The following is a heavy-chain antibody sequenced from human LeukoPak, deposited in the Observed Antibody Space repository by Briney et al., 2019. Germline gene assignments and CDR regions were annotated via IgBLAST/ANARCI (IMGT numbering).Heavy chain of an antibody. Sequence: GGSLRLSCAAYGFTFSGYAMSWVRQAPGKGLEWVSAISGSGGSTYYADSVKGRFTISRDNSKNTLYLQMNSLRAEDTAVYYCAKGSTTFGGVIVQPFDYWGQGTLVTVSS. CDR1: GFTFSGYA. V-gene: IGHV3-23*01. CDR3: AKGSTTFGGVIVQPFDY. J-gene: IGHJ4*02. D-gene: IGHD3-16*02. CDR2: ISGSGGST.